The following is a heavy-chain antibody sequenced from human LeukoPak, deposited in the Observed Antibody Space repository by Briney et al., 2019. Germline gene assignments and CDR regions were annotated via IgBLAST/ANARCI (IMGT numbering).Heavy chain of an antibody. D-gene: IGHD2-21*01. CDR3: ARDLYSPPDV. Sequence: GGALRLSCVVSGFNFHNYWMTWVRQAPGKGLEWLAIINPDGSETSYEDSVKGRFIVSRDNDNNSLSLDLTSVRAEDTALYYCARDLYSPPDVWGQGTSVTVSS. CDR2: INPDGSET. V-gene: IGHV3-7*01. J-gene: IGHJ6*02. CDR1: GFNFHNYW.